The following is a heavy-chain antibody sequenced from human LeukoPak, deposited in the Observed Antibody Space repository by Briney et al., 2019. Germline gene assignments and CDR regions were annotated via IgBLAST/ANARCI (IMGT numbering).Heavy chain of an antibody. Sequence: GGSLRLSCAASGFTLSNYWMSWVRQAPGKGREWVAHIKQDGSDKYYVDSVKGRFTISRDNAKNSLYLQMNSLRVEDTAVYYCAKYATSSGSRWLEPWGQGTLVTVSS. CDR2: IKQDGSDK. CDR3: AKYATSSGSRWLEP. D-gene: IGHD6-19*01. J-gene: IGHJ5*02. CDR1: GFTLSNYW. V-gene: IGHV3-7*01.